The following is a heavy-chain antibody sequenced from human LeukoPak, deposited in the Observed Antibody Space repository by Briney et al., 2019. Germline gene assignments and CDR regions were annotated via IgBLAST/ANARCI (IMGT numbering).Heavy chain of an antibody. CDR2: IYYSGST. J-gene: IGHJ4*02. CDR3: LAAAGQYYFDY. V-gene: IGHV4-30-4*01. CDR1: GGSISSGDYY. D-gene: IGHD6-13*01. Sequence: PSETLSLTCTVSGGSISSGDYYWSWIRQPPGKGLEWIGYIYYSGSTYYNPSLKSRVTISVDTSKNQFSLKLSSVTAADTAVYYCLAAAGQYYFDYWGQGTLVTVSS.